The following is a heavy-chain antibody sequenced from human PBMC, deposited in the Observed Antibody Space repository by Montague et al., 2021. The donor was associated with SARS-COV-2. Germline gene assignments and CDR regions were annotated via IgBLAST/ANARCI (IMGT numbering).Heavy chain of an antibody. CDR1: GFTFSSYA. D-gene: IGHD3-22*01. V-gene: IGHV3-23*01. Sequence: SLRLSCAASGFTFSSYAMSWVRQAPGKGLEWVSVISGSGGSTYYSDSVKGRFTISRDNSKNTLYLQMNSLRAEDTAVYYCAKDITMIVVVPPPGYWGQGTLVTVSS. J-gene: IGHJ4*02. CDR3: AKDITMIVVVPPPGY. CDR2: ISGSGGST.